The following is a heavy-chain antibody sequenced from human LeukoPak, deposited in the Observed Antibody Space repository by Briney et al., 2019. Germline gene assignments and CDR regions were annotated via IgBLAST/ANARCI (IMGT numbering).Heavy chain of an antibody. D-gene: IGHD4-17*01. J-gene: IGHJ4*02. V-gene: IGHV3-23*01. CDR3: AKNLYGDYYFDY. CDR1: GFTFSSYA. Sequence: PGGSLRLSCAASGFTFSSYAMSWVRQAPGKGLEWLSAISGSGGSTYYADSVKGRFTISRDNSKNTLYLQMNSLRAEDTAVYYCAKNLYGDYYFDYWGQGTLVTVSS. CDR2: ISGSGGST.